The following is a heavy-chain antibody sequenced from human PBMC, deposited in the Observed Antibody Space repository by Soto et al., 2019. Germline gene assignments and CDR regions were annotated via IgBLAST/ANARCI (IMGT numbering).Heavy chain of an antibody. D-gene: IGHD3-10*01. J-gene: IGHJ5*02. CDR3: AKDRSDYYGSGSPRGWFDP. CDR1: GFTFDDYA. V-gene: IGHV3-9*01. CDR2: ISWNSGSI. Sequence: EVQLVESGGGLVQPGRSLRLSCAASGFTFDDYAMHWVRQAPGKGLEWVSGISWNSGSIGYADSVKGRFTISRDNAKNSLYLQMNSLRAEDTALYYCAKDRSDYYGSGSPRGWFDPWGQGTLVTVSS.